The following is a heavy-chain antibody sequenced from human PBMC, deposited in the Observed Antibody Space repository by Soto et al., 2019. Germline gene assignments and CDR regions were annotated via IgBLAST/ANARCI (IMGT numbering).Heavy chain of an antibody. CDR1: GFTFSSYG. Sequence: QVQLVESGGGVVQPGRSLRLSCAASGFTFSSYGMHWVRQAPGKGLEWVAVTSYDGSNKYYADSVKGRFTISRDNSKNTVYVQMTGLRAEDTAVYYCAKGSASSGWTPISRTSYYYYGMDVWGQGTTVTVSS. CDR2: TSYDGSNK. CDR3: AKGSASSGWTPISRTSYYYYGMDV. D-gene: IGHD6-19*01. V-gene: IGHV3-30*18. J-gene: IGHJ6*02.